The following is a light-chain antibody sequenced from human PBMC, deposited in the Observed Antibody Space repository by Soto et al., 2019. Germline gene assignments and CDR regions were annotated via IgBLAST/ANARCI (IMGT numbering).Light chain of an antibody. Sequence: DIQMTQSPSTLSASVGDRVTITCRASQRISSWLAWYQQKPGKAPKLLIYKASTLESGVPSRFSGSGSGTEFTLTISSLQPDDFATYYCQQSFTFGPGTKVDIK. V-gene: IGKV1-5*03. CDR2: KAS. CDR3: QQSFT. CDR1: QRISSW. J-gene: IGKJ3*01.